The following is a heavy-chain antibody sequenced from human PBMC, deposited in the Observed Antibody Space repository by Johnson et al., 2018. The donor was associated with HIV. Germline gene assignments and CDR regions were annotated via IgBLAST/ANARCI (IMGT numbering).Heavy chain of an antibody. D-gene: IGHD6-6*01. V-gene: IGHV3-30*04. CDR1: GFTFSSYP. CDR3: AFIEYSSLDAFDI. J-gene: IGHJ3*02. Sequence: QVQLVESGGGLVQPGGSLRLSCAASGFTFSSYPMHWVRQAPGKGLEWVVVISYDGRNKYYADSVKGRFTISRDNSKNTLYLQMNSLRAEDTAVYYCAFIEYSSLDAFDIWGQGTMVTVSS. CDR2: ISYDGRNK.